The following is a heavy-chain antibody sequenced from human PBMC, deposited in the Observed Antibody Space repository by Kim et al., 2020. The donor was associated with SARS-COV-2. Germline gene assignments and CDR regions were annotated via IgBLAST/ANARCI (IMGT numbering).Heavy chain of an antibody. Sequence: ASVKVSCKVSGYTLTELSMHWVRQAPGKGLEWMGGFDPEDGETIYAQKFQGRVTMTEDTSTDTAYMELSSLRSEDTAVYYCATDWLGGYYGSGSRPLDYWGQGTLVTVSS. J-gene: IGHJ4*02. CDR3: ATDWLGGYYGSGSRPLDY. CDR2: FDPEDGET. V-gene: IGHV1-24*01. CDR1: GYTLTELS. D-gene: IGHD3-10*01.